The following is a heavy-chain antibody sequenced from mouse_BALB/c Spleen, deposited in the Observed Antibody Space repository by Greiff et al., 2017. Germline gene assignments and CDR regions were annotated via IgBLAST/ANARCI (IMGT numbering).Heavy chain of an antibody. CDR3: ARAYYGNLYYFDY. D-gene: IGHD2-10*01. CDR1: GFSLTSYG. J-gene: IGHJ2*01. V-gene: IGHV2-9*02. CDR2: IWAGGST. Sequence: VKLVESGPGLVAPSQSLSITCTVSGFSLTSYGVHWVRQPPGKGLEWLGVIWAGGSTNYNSALMSRLSISKDNSKSQVFLKMNSLQTDDTAMYYCARAYYGNLYYFDYWGQGTTLTVSS.